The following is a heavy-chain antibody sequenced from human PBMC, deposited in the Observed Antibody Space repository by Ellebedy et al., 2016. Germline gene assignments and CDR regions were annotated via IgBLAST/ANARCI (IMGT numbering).Heavy chain of an antibody. J-gene: IGHJ4*02. Sequence: ASVKVSCKASEYTFTAYAMHWVRQAPGQRLEWMGWINTGYGNTKYSQKFQGRVTITEDTSARTAYLELSSLRSEDTAVYYCARGSYSGYDPFDSWGQGTLVTVSS. CDR2: INTGYGNT. V-gene: IGHV1-3*04. CDR3: ARGSYSGYDPFDS. D-gene: IGHD5-12*01. CDR1: EYTFTAYA.